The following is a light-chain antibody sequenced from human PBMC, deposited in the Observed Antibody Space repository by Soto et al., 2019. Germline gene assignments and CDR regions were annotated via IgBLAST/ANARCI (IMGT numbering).Light chain of an antibody. J-gene: IGLJ1*01. CDR1: SSNIGSNT. V-gene: IGLV1-44*01. CDR3: AAWDDSLNGFYV. Sequence: SVLPQPPSASGTPGQRVTISCSGSSSNIGSNTVNWYQQLPGTAPKLLIYSNNQRPSGVPDRFPGSKSGTSASLAISGLQSEDEADYYCAAWDDSLNGFYVFGTGTKVTVL. CDR2: SNN.